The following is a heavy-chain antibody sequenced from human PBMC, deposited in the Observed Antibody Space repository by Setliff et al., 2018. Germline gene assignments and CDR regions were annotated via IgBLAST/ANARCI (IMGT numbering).Heavy chain of an antibody. CDR3: ARHLSYSGETMDV. Sequence: SETLSLTCAVSGGAIDNRYYWCWTRQPPGKGLDWIGNINYSGSSYYNPSLKRRVTISVDTSKKYFFLNLTSVTAADTAVYYCARHLSYSGETMDVWGKGTTVTVSS. V-gene: IGHV4-39*01. CDR1: GGAIDNRYY. J-gene: IGHJ6*03. D-gene: IGHD5-12*01. CDR2: INYSGSS.